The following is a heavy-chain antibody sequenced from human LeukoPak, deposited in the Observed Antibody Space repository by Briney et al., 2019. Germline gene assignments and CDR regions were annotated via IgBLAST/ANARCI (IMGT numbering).Heavy chain of an antibody. CDR1: GFTVGSNY. CDR3: ARDLSTDYDSSGYYFRAAFGI. Sequence: GGSLRLSCAASGFTVGSNYMSWVRQAPGKGLEWVSLIYSGGSTYYADSVKGRFSISRENSKNTLYLQMNSLRAEDTAVYYCARDLSTDYDSSGYYFRAAFGIWGQGTMVTVSS. V-gene: IGHV3-66*01. CDR2: IYSGGST. D-gene: IGHD3-22*01. J-gene: IGHJ3*02.